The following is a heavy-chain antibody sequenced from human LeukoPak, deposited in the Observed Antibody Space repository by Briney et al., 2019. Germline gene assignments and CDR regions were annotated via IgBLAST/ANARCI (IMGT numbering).Heavy chain of an antibody. CDR2: IYYSGST. J-gene: IGHJ6*04. D-gene: IGHD2-2*01. V-gene: IGHV4-59*01. CDR1: GGSISSYY. Sequence: SETLSLTCTVSGGSISSYYWSWIRQPPGKGLEWIGYIYYSGSTNYNPSLKSRVTISVDTSKNQFSLRLSSVTAADTAVYYCARFNCSSTSCYGDYHYYGMDVWGKGTTVTVSS. CDR3: ARFNCSSTSCYGDYHYYGMDV.